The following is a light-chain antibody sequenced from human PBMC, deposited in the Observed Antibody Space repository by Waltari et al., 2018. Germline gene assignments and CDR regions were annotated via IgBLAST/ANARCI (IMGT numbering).Light chain of an antibody. J-gene: IGLJ2*01. CDR2: GNN. CDR1: SPNIGAGYD. V-gene: IGLV1-40*01. CDR3: QSYDSSLSGVV. Sequence: QSVLTQPPSVSGAPGQRVTISCTGSSPNIGAGYDVHWYQQLPGTATKLLIYGNNNRPSGVPDRFSGSKSGTSASLAITGLQAEDEADYYCQSYDSSLSGVVFGGGTKLTVL.